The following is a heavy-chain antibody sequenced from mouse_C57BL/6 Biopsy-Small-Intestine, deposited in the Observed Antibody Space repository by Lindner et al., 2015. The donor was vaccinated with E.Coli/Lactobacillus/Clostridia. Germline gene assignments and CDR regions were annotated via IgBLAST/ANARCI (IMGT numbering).Heavy chain of an antibody. D-gene: IGHD6-2*01. CDR3: ARGRSLYWYFDV. CDR2: IDPSDSKT. Sequence: VQLQESGAEMVRPGASVKLSCKASGYTFTSYWMHWVRQRPGQGLEWIGKIDPSDSKTHYNQKFNDKATLTVDKSSSTAYMQLNSLTSEDSAVYYCARGRSLYWYFDVWGAGTTVTVSS. J-gene: IGHJ1*01. V-gene: IGHV1-52*01. CDR1: GYTFTSYW.